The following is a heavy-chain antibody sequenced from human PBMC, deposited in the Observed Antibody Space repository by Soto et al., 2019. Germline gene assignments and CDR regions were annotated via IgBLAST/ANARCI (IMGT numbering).Heavy chain of an antibody. CDR3: ARGSKAGDGYNSVDYYYYGMDV. D-gene: IGHD5-12*01. Sequence: GGSLRLSCAVSGFTFSTYGMRWVRQAPGKGLEWVAVISYDGNYIYYADSVKGRFTISRDNSKYTLYLQMNSLRGEDTAVYYCARGSKAGDGYNSVDYYYYGMDVWGQGTTVTVSS. V-gene: IGHV3-30*03. J-gene: IGHJ6*02. CDR2: ISYDGNYI. CDR1: GFTFSTYG.